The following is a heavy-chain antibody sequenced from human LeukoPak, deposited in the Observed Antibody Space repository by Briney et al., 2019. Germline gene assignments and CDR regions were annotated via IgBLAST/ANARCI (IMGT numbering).Heavy chain of an antibody. CDR1: GYTFTGYY. D-gene: IGHD3-3*01. Sequence: ASVKVSYKASGYTFTGYYMHWVRQAPGQGLEWMGWINPNSGGTNYAQKFQGRVTMTRDTSISTAYMELSRLRSDDTAVYYCGRGEDDRLLEWLPDYWGQGTLVTVSS. CDR2: INPNSGGT. CDR3: GRGEDDRLLEWLPDY. J-gene: IGHJ4*02. V-gene: IGHV1-2*02.